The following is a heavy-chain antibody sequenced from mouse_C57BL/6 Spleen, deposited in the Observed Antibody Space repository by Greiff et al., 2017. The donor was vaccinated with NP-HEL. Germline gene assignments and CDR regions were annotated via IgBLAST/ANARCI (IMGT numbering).Heavy chain of an antibody. CDR2: ISPGGSYT. V-gene: IGHV5-4*03. Sequence: EVKLMESGGGLVKPGGSLKLSCAASGFTFSSYAMSWVRQTPVKRLEWVATISPGGSYTYYPDNVKGRFTISTDNAKNNLYLQMSHLTSEDTAIYYCASDYYGSDFDDWGQGTTLTVSA. D-gene: IGHD1-1*01. J-gene: IGHJ2*01. CDR1: GFTFSSYA. CDR3: ASDYYGSDFDD.